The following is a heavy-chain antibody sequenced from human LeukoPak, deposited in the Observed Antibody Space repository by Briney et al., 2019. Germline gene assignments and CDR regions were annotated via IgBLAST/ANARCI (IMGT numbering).Heavy chain of an antibody. D-gene: IGHD2-15*01. J-gene: IGHJ4*02. V-gene: IGHV3-73*01. CDR3: TRYQGAGGSGVDY. CDR2: IRSKANSYAT. Sequence: PGGSLRLSCAASEFTFSGSAMHWVRQASGKGLEGVGRIRSKANSYATAYAASVKGKFTISRDDSKNMVYLQLNSLETDDTAVYYCTRYQGAGGSGVDYWRQGTLVSVSS. CDR1: EFTFSGSA.